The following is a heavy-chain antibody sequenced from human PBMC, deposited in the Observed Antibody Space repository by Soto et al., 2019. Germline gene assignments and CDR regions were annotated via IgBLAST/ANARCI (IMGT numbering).Heavy chain of an antibody. CDR2: IYYSGST. CDR1: GGSISSGGYY. D-gene: IGHD3-3*01. V-gene: IGHV4-31*03. CDR3: ARTVTYYDFWTCMDV. J-gene: IGHJ6*02. Sequence: QVQLQESGPGLVKPSQTLSLTCTVSGGSISSGGYYWSWIRQHAGKGLEWIGYIYYSGSTYYNPSRKSRVTISVDTSKIQCSLKLSSVTAADTAVYYCARTVTYYDFWTCMDVWGQGTTVTVSS.